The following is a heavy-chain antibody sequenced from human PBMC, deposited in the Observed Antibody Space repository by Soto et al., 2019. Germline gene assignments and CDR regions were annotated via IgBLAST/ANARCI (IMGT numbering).Heavy chain of an antibody. J-gene: IGHJ5*02. D-gene: IGHD6-13*01. V-gene: IGHV1-3*01. CDR2: INAANGDT. Sequence: ASVKVSCKASGYTFTSYGIHWVRQAPGQRLEWMGWINAANGDTKYSPKFQGRVTITRDTSASTAYMELSSLRSEDTAVYYCVRRHVSATGIDWFDPWGQGTRVTVSS. CDR3: VRRHVSATGIDWFDP. CDR1: GYTFTSYG.